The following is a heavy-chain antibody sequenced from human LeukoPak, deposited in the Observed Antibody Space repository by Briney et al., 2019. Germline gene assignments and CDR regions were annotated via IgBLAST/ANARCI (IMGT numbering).Heavy chain of an antibody. CDR1: GYTFSSYY. CDR3: AKQLERQGDLDY. V-gene: IGHV1-69*02. Sequence: ASVKVSCKASGYTFSSYYMHWVRQAPGQGLEWMGRIIPILGIANYAQKFQGRVTITADKSTSTAYMELSSLRSEDTAVYYCAKQLERQGDLDYWGQGTLVTVSS. CDR2: IIPILGIA. D-gene: IGHD1-1*01. J-gene: IGHJ4*02.